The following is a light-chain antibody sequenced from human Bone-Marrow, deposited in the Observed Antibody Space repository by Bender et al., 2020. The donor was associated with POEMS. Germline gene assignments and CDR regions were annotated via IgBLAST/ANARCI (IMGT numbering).Light chain of an antibody. Sequence: QSALTQPASVSGSPGQSIVISCTGTSSDAGSYDLVSWYQQFPGKAPKLMIHDVSKRPSGVSIRFSGSTSGNMASLTISGHQAEDEAEYYCCSYAGSSTLMFGGGTKLTVL. J-gene: IGLJ3*02. V-gene: IGLV2-23*02. CDR3: CSYAGSSTLM. CDR2: DVS. CDR1: SSDAGSYDL.